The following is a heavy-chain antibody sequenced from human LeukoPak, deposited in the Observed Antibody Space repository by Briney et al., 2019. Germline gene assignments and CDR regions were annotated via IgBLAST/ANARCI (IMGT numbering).Heavy chain of an antibody. V-gene: IGHV3-21*01. Sequence: GGSLRLSCVASGFTFSGYSMNWVRQAPGKGLEWVSSISSGSGYIFYADSVKGRFTISRDNAKNSLYLQMNSLRAEDTAVYYCAPVPGSGWSEWGQGTLVTVSS. CDR3: APVPGSGWSE. D-gene: IGHD6-19*01. CDR2: ISSGSGYI. J-gene: IGHJ4*02. CDR1: GFTFSGYS.